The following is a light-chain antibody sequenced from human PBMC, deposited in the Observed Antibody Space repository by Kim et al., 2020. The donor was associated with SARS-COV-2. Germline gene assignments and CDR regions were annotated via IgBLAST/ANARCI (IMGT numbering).Light chain of an antibody. CDR3: QKYNGAPWT. V-gene: IGKV1-27*01. CDR1: QSISSN. Sequence: AAVGDRVNITCRASQSISSNVAWYQQKPGKVPNLLIYDASALQSGVPSRFSGTGSGTDFTLTISSLQPEDVATYYCQKYNGAPWTFGQGTKVDIK. CDR2: DAS. J-gene: IGKJ1*01.